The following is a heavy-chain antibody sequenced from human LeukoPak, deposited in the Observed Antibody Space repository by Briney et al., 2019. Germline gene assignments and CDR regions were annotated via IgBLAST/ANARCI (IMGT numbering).Heavy chain of an antibody. J-gene: IGHJ4*02. Sequence: TPSETLSLTCTVPLDSTTSNFWSWVRQPPGKGLEWIGEIHRSGSPNYNPSLQSRVTISIDRSRNQIALELSSVTAADTAVYYCAREILGGFNPGAYWGQGTLVTVSS. V-gene: IGHV4-4*02. D-gene: IGHD1-14*01. CDR3: AREILGGFNPGAY. CDR2: IHRSGSP. CDR1: LDSTTSNF.